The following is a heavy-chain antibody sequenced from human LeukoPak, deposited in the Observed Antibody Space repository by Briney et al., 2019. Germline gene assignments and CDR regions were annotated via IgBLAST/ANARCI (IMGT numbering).Heavy chain of an antibody. CDR1: SGSISSYY. V-gene: IGHV4-59*01. J-gene: IGHJ4*02. Sequence: SETLSLTCTVSSGSISSYYWSWIRQPPGKGLEWIGYIYSSGSTKYNPSLKSRVTMSVDTSKNQFSLNLSSVTAADTAVYYCARRRRVTATTYYLDYWGQGTLVTVSS. D-gene: IGHD1-20*01. CDR3: ARRRRVTATTYYLDY. CDR2: IYSSGST.